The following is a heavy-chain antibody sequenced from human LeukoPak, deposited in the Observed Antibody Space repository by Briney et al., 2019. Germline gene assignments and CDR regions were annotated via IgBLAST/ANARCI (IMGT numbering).Heavy chain of an antibody. V-gene: IGHV3-74*01. Sequence: PGGPLTLSCAASGFTFSSYWVHWVRQAPGKTLVWVSHINSDGSSTSYADSVKGRFTISRDNDKNTLYLQMNSLRAEDTAVYYCARRNRQDGFDIWGQGTMVTVSS. CDR3: ARRNRQDGFDI. CDR2: INSDGSST. J-gene: IGHJ3*02. CDR1: GFTFSSYW.